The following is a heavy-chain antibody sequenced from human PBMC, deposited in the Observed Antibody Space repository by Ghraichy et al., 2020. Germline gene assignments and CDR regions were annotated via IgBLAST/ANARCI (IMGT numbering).Heavy chain of an antibody. J-gene: IGHJ2*01. V-gene: IGHV5-51*01. CDR1: GYSFTSYW. CDR3: ARSGTVSVAADNWYFDL. CDR2: IYPGDSDT. Sequence: GESLNISFKGSGYSFTSYWIGWVRQMPGKGLEWMGIIYPGDSDTRYSPSFQGQVTISADKSISTAYLQWSSLKASDTAMYYCARSGTVSVAADNWYFDLWGRGTLVTVSS. D-gene: IGHD6-13*01.